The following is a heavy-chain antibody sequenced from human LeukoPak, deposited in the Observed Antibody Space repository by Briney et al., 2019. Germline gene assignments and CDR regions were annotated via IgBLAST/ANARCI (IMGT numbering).Heavy chain of an antibody. CDR1: GFTFSSCA. D-gene: IGHD1-14*01. CDR2: VNANGGST. CDR3: VKGWRYISNGMDV. V-gene: IGHV3-64D*06. J-gene: IGHJ6*01. Sequence: GGSLRLSCSASGFTFSSCAMHWVCQAPGTGLEYVSTVNANGGSTFYADSVKGRFTVSRDNSKNTLYLQMRSLRAEDTAVYYCVKGWRYISNGMDVWAQGTTVTVSS.